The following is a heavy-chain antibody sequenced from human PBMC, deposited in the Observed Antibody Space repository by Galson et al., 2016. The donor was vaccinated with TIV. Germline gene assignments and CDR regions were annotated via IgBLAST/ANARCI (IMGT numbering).Heavy chain of an antibody. V-gene: IGHV5-51*01. D-gene: IGHD3-22*01. CDR2: IFPDDSGA. Sequence: QSGADVKKPGESLKISCKGSGYRFSSYWIGWVRQRPGKGLEWLGIIFPDDSGARYSPSLEGQVTFSADKSIRTAYLQWSSLKASDTAIYYCARHFRYSDSSGYHYFDSWGQGTLVTVSS. CDR1: GYRFSSYW. CDR3: ARHFRYSDSSGYHYFDS. J-gene: IGHJ4*02.